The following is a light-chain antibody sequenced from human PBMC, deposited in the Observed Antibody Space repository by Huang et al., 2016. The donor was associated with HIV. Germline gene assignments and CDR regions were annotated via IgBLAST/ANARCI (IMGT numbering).Light chain of an antibody. Sequence: MGVTQSPSSLSASVGDRVTITCRAGQNINSYLSWYQQKPGKAPKLLIFAATTLVSGVPSRFSGRGSGTDYTLTISSLQPEDFATYYCQQSYSGPWTFGQGTKVEIK. CDR2: AAT. CDR1: QNINSY. CDR3: QQSYSGPWT. J-gene: IGKJ1*01. V-gene: IGKV1-39*01.